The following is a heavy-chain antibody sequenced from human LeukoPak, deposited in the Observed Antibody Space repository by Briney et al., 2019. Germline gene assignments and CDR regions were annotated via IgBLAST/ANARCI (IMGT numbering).Heavy chain of an antibody. Sequence: SETLSLTCTVSGGLISSGSYYWSWIRQPAGKGLEWIGRIYSSGSTNYNPALRSRLTISVDTSKNQFSLKLSSVTAADTAVYYCARTLIAAAGWYYFDYWGQGTLVTVSS. CDR2: IYSSGST. J-gene: IGHJ4*02. D-gene: IGHD6-13*01. CDR1: GGLISSGSYY. CDR3: ARTLIAAAGWYYFDY. V-gene: IGHV4-61*02.